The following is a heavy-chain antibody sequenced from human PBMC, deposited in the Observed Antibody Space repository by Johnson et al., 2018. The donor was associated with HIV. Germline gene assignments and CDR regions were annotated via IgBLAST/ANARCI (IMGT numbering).Heavy chain of an antibody. V-gene: IGHV3-30*03. Sequence: QVQLVESGGGVVQPGRSLRLSCVVSGFTFSNYGMHWVRQAPGKGLEWVAVISYDGSYKYYTDSVRGRFTISRDNSKNTLYLQMSSLRIEDTAVYYCAISIPRPGWGDAFDIWGQGTMVTVSS. CDR3: AISIPRPGWGDAFDI. J-gene: IGHJ3*02. CDR1: GFTFSNYG. D-gene: IGHD3-16*01. CDR2: ISYDGSYK.